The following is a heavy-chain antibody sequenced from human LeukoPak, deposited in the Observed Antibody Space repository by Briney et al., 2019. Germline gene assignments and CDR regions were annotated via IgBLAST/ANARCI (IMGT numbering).Heavy chain of an antibody. CDR2: IIPIFGTA. CDR3: ARSWDSSSWYWDY. V-gene: IGHV1-69*06. J-gene: IGHJ4*02. Sequence: SVKVSCVASGGTFSSYAISWVRQAPGQGVEWMGRIIPIFGTANYAQKFQGRVTITDDKSTSPAYLELSSLSSEATALYYCARSWDSSSWYWDYWGQGTLVTVSS. D-gene: IGHD6-13*01. CDR1: GGTFSSYA.